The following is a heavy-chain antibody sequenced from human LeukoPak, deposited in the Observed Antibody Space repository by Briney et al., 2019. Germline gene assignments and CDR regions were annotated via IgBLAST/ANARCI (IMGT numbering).Heavy chain of an antibody. D-gene: IGHD2-21*02. CDR2: IRSSDGIT. J-gene: IGHJ4*02. CDR1: GFTFRSYA. CDR3: ARSCGGDCYYFAY. V-gene: IGHV3-23*01. Sequence: GGSLRLSCAASGFTFRSYAMTWVRQAPGKGLEWVSNIRSSDGITYYADSVKGRFTISRDSSKNMLYLQMNSLRAEDTAVYFCARSCGGDCYYFAYWGQGTLVTVSP.